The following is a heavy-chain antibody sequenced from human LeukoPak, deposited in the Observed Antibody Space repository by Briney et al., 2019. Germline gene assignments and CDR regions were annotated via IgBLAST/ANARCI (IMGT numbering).Heavy chain of an antibody. D-gene: IGHD6-19*01. V-gene: IGHV3-21*01. CDR3: ARESPDSSSFDY. CDR2: ISSSSSYI. Sequence: GGSLRLSCAASGFTFSSYSMNWVRQAPGKGLEWVSSISSSSSYIYYADSVKGRFTISRDNAKNSLYLQMNSLRAEDTAAYYCARESPDSSSFDYWGQGTLVTVSS. CDR1: GFTFSSYS. J-gene: IGHJ4*02.